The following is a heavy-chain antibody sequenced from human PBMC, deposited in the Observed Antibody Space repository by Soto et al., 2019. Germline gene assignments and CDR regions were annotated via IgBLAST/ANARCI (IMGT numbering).Heavy chain of an antibody. V-gene: IGHV6-1*01. CDR2: TYYRSKWYN. CDR3: YLQWLKGGGYGMDV. Sequence: SQALSLTCAISGDSVSSNSAAWNWIRQSPSRGLEWLGRTYYRSKWYNDYAVSVKSRITINPDTSKNQFSLQLNSVTPEDTAVYYCYLQWLKGGGYGMDVWGQGTTVTVSS. D-gene: IGHD6-19*01. CDR1: GDSVSSNSAA. J-gene: IGHJ6*02.